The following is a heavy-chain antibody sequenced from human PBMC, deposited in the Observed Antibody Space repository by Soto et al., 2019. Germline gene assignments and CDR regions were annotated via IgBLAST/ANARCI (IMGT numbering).Heavy chain of an antibody. CDR2: IIPIFGTA. J-gene: IGHJ6*02. CDR1: GGTFSSYA. Sequence: QVQLVQSGAEVKKPGSSVKVSCKASGGTFSSYAISWVRQAPGQGLEWMGGIIPIFGTANYAQKFQGRVTITADESTSTAYMELSNLRSEDTAVYYCARDDIVVVPAAAYYYYGMDVWGQGTTVTVSS. CDR3: ARDDIVVVPAAAYYYYGMDV. D-gene: IGHD2-2*01. V-gene: IGHV1-69*01.